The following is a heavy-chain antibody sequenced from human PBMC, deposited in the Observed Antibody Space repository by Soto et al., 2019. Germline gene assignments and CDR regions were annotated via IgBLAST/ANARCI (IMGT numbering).Heavy chain of an antibody. Sequence: QVPLVESGGGVVQPGRSLRLSCAASGFTFSSYGMHWVRQAPGKGLEWVAVISYDGSNKYYADSVKGRFTISRDNSKNTLYLQMNSLRAEDTAVYYCAKGAVSWYYFDYWGQGTLVTVSS. CDR3: AKGAVSWYYFDY. V-gene: IGHV3-30*18. D-gene: IGHD6-13*01. CDR2: ISYDGSNK. CDR1: GFTFSSYG. J-gene: IGHJ4*02.